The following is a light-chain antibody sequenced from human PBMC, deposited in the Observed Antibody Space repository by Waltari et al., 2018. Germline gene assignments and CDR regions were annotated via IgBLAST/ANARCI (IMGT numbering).Light chain of an antibody. CDR1: QSVGTW. V-gene: IGKV1-5*03. CDR3: QQYSSFST. Sequence: DIQMTQSPSTLSASVGDRVTISCWASQSVGTWLAWYQQKPGKAPKLLIYMASSLESGVPSRFSGSGSGTEFTLTISSLQPDDFATYSCQQYSSFSTFGQGTKVDI. J-gene: IGKJ2*01. CDR2: MAS.